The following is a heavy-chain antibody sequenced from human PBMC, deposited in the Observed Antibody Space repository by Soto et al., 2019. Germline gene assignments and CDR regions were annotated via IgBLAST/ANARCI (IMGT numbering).Heavy chain of an antibody. J-gene: IGHJ5*02. Sequence: SETLSLTCDVSGGSSMISSYYCGWIRQPPGKGPEWIGNMYYSGSTYYNPSLKSRVTMSVDASKNEFSLRLRSVTAADTAVYYCARQPTTGDTDLWFDPWGQGTLVTVSS. CDR3: ARQPTTGDTDLWFDP. CDR2: MYYSGST. CDR1: GGSSMISSYY. D-gene: IGHD2-21*01. V-gene: IGHV4-39*01.